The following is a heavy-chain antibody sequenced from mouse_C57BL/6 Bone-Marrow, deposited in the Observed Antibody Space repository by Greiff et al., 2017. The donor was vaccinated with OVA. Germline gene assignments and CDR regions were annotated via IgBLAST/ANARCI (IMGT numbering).Heavy chain of an antibody. CDR3: AIRDGFAY. CDR2: IYPRSGNT. CDR1: GYTFTSYG. J-gene: IGHJ3*01. V-gene: IGHV1-81*01. Sequence: VKLMESGAELARPGASVKLSCKASGYTFTSYGISWVKQRTGQGLEWIGEIYPRSGNTYYNEKFKGKATLTADKSSSTAYMELRSLTSEDSAVYFCAIRDGFAYWGQGTLVTVSA.